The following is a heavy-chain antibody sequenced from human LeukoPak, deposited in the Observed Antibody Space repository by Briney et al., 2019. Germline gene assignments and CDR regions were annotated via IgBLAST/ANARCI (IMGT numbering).Heavy chain of an antibody. J-gene: IGHJ4*02. CDR1: GGSISSDNW. V-gene: IGHV4-4*02. Sequence: ASQTLSLTCAVSGGSISSDNWWSWVRQPPGKGLEWIGDMYHSGSTKYNPSLKSRVTISVDKSKNQFSLKLSSVTAADTAVYYCARLWLLNLDKWGQGTLVTVSS. D-gene: IGHD6-19*01. CDR3: ARLWLLNLDK. CDR2: MYHSGST.